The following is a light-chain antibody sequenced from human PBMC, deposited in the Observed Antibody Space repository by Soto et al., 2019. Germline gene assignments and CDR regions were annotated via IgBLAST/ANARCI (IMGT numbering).Light chain of an antibody. CDR3: QQYSDLPMT. CDR2: GAS. Sequence: EIVLTQSPGTLSLSPGERATLSCRASHTISSSYLAWYQQKPGQAPRLLIYGASRRATGIPDRFSGSASGTDFTLTISRLEPEDFAVYFCQQYSDLPMTFGQGTRLEI. CDR1: HTISSSY. J-gene: IGKJ5*01. V-gene: IGKV3-20*01.